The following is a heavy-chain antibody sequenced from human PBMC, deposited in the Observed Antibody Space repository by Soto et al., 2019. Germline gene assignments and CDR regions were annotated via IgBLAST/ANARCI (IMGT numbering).Heavy chain of an antibody. CDR2: IYYSGST. CDR3: ARDPYSSSWYGMDV. J-gene: IGHJ6*02. V-gene: IGHV4-59*01. CDR1: GRSISSFY. Sequence: SQTLSLTCTLSGRSISSFYWSWIRQPPGKGLEWIGYIYYSGSTNYNPSLKSRVTISVDTSKNQFSLKLSSVTAADTAVYYCARDPYSSSWYGMDVWGQGTTVTVSS. D-gene: IGHD6-13*01.